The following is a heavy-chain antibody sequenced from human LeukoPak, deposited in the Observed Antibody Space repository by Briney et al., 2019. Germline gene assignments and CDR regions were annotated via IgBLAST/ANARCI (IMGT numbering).Heavy chain of an antibody. D-gene: IGHD3-16*01. CDR3: VRGGVDY. Sequence: GGSLRLSCVASGFTFSSYWIHWVRQAPGKGLVWVSRISGDGGSTDYADSVKGRFTISRDNAKNTLYLQMNSLRAEDTAVYYCVRGGVDYWGQGTPVTVSP. V-gene: IGHV3-74*01. CDR1: GFTFSSYW. J-gene: IGHJ4*02. CDR2: ISGDGGST.